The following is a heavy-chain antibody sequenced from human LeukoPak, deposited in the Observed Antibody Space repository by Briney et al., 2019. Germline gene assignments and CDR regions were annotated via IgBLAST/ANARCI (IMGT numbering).Heavy chain of an antibody. V-gene: IGHV3-23*01. Sequence: PGGSLRLSCVAAGFNFQRYGVGWVRQAPGKWLEWVSATSGSADSTHYADSVRGRFTISRDNSKNIFYLQMNILRAEDTAIYYCSKGRTVTGTLALDYWGQGTLVTVSS. CDR2: TSGSADST. J-gene: IGHJ4*02. CDR3: SKGRTVTGTLALDY. D-gene: IGHD4-17*01. CDR1: GFNFQRYG.